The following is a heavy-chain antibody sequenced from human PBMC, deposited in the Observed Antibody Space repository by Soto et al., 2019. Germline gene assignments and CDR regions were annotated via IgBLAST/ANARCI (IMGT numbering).Heavy chain of an antibody. J-gene: IGHJ4*02. D-gene: IGHD2-21*01. CDR1: GFTFSNYW. Sequence: EVQLVESGGGLFQPEGSLRLSCEASGFTFSNYWMHWVRQAPGKGLVWVSRINNDGSDPIYADSVKGRFTISRDNAKNTVYLQMNGLRAEDTAVYYCARGYPNYSNFAYWGQGSLVTVSS. CDR3: ARGYPNYSNFAY. CDR2: INNDGSDP. V-gene: IGHV3-74*01.